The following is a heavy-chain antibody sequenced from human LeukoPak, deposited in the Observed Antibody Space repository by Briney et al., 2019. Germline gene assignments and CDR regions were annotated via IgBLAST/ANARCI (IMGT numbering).Heavy chain of an antibody. J-gene: IGHJ6*02. Sequence: GGSLRLSCAASGFTVSSNYMSWVRQAPGKGLEWVSVIYSGGSTYYADSVKGRFTISRDNSKNTLYLQMNSLRAEDTAVYYCARDHPYCSGGSCYSAYYYYGMGVWGQGTTVTVSS. CDR1: GFTVSSNY. CDR2: IYSGGST. V-gene: IGHV3-53*01. D-gene: IGHD2-15*01. CDR3: ARDHPYCSGGSCYSAYYYYGMGV.